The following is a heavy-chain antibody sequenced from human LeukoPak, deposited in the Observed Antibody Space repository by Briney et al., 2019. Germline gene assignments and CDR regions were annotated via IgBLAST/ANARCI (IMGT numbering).Heavy chain of an antibody. Sequence: PSQTLSLTCTVSGGSISYGGYFWTWIRQHPGKGLEWIGYMHYSGDTHYNPSLKSRVSISVDTSKNHFSLKLSAVTAADTATYYCARRVPDSSAPGIAFDMWGQGTMVTVS. J-gene: IGHJ3*02. CDR3: ARRVPDSSAPGIAFDM. V-gene: IGHV4-31*03. CDR1: GGSISYGGYF. CDR2: MHYSGDT. D-gene: IGHD3-22*01.